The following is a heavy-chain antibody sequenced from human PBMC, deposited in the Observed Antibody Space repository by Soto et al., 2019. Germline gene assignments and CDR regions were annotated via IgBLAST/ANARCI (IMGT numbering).Heavy chain of an antibody. CDR1: GFTVSSNY. CDR3: ARDRVESGYPEYFQH. D-gene: IGHD3-22*01. CDR2: IYSGGST. J-gene: IGHJ1*01. Sequence: EVQLVESGGGLIQPGGSLRLSCAASGFTVSSNYMSWVRQAPGKGLEWVSVIYSGGSTYYADSVKVRFTISSDNSKNTLYLQMNSLRAEDTAVYYCARDRVESGYPEYFQHWGQGTLVTVSS. V-gene: IGHV3-53*01.